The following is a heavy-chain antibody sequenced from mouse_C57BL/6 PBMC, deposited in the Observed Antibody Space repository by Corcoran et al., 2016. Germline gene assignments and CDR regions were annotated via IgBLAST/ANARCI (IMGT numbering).Heavy chain of an antibody. Sequence: EVQLQQSGPELVKPVASVKISCKASGYTFTDYYMNWVKQSHGKSLEWIGDINPNNGGTSYNQKFKGKATLTVDKSSSTAYMELRSLTSEDSAVYYCARRAYGSSFDYWGQCTTLTVSS. V-gene: IGHV1-26*01. CDR2: INPNNGGT. CDR1: GYTFTDYY. J-gene: IGHJ2*01. CDR3: ARRAYGSSFDY. D-gene: IGHD1-1*01.